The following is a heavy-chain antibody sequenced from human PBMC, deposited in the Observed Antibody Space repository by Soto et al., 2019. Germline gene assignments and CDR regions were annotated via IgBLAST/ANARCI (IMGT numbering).Heavy chain of an antibody. Sequence: QVQLVQSGAEVKKPGASVKVSCKASGYTFTSYGISWVRQAPGQGLEWMGGISAYNGNTNYAQKLQGRVTMTTDTSTSTAYMELRSLRSDDTAVYYCARPLPYYYGSGRGWFDPWGQGTLVTVSS. V-gene: IGHV1-18*01. D-gene: IGHD3-10*01. J-gene: IGHJ5*02. CDR1: GYTFTSYG. CDR2: ISAYNGNT. CDR3: ARPLPYYYGSGRGWFDP.